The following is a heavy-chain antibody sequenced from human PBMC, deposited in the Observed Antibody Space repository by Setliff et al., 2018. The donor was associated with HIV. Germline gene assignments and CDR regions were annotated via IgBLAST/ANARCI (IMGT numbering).Heavy chain of an antibody. D-gene: IGHD3-16*01. Sequence: PSETLSLTCTVSGGSISSYYWSWIRQPPGKGLEWIGYIYYSGSTYYNPSLKSRVTISVDTSKNQFSLKLSSVTAADTAVYYCARDPASTAYYARFDYWGQGTPVTVSS. V-gene: IGHV4-59*04. CDR1: GGSISSYY. J-gene: IGHJ4*02. CDR2: IYYSGST. CDR3: ARDPASTAYYARFDY.